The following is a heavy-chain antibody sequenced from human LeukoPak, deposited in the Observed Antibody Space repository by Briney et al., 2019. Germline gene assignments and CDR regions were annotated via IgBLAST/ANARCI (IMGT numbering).Heavy chain of an antibody. J-gene: IGHJ6*03. CDR2: IYSSGST. CDR3: AREWSWRPQKRYDYYYYMDV. Sequence: SETLSLTCTVSGGSISSYYWSWIRQPPGKGLEWIGYIYSSGSTYYNPSLKSRVTISVDTSKNQFSLKLNSVTAADTAVYYCAREWSWRPQKRYDYYYYMDVSGKGTTVTVSS. CDR1: GGSISSYY. D-gene: IGHD3-10*01. V-gene: IGHV4-59*01.